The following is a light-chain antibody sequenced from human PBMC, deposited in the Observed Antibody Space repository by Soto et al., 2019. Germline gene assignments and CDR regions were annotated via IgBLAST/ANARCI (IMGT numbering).Light chain of an antibody. J-gene: IGLJ1*01. CDR2: DVT. CDR1: SSDVGGYDY. CDR3: ISYASINTYV. V-gene: IGLV2-14*01. Sequence: QSVLPQPASGSGSPGQSITISCTGTSSDVGGYDYVSWYQQHPGKAPKLMIYDVTNRPSGVSNRFSGSKSGNTASLTISGLQAEDEADYYCISYASINTYVFGTGTKVTVL.